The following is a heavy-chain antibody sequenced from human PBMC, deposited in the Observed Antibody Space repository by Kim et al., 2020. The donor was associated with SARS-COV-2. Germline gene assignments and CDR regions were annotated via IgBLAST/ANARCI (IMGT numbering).Heavy chain of an antibody. D-gene: IGHD6-6*01. J-gene: IGHJ4*02. V-gene: IGHV3-21*01. CDR1: GFTFSSYS. CDR2: ISSSSSYI. Sequence: GGSLRLSCEASGFTFSSYSMNWVRQAPGKGLEWVSSISSSSSYIYYADSVKGRFTISRDNAKNSLYLQMNSLRVEDTAVYYCARVGLDIAARPGLDYWGQGTLVTVSS. CDR3: ARVGLDIAARPGLDY.